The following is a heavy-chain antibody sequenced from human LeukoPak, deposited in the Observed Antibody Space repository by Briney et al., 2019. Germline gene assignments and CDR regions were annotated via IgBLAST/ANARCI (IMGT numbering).Heavy chain of an antibody. V-gene: IGHV4-34*01. J-gene: IGHJ3*02. CDR3: ARENRAHAFDI. D-gene: IGHD3-10*01. CDR2: INHSGST. CDR1: GGSFSGYY. Sequence: PSETLSLTCAVYGGSFSGYYWSWIRQPPGKGLEWIGEINHSGSTNYNPSLKSRVTISVDTSKNQFSLKLSSVTAADTAVYYCARENRAHAFDIWGQGTMVTVSS.